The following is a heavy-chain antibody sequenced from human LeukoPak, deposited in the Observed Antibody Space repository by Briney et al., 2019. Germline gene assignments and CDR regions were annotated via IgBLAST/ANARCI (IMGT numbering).Heavy chain of an antibody. D-gene: IGHD3-22*01. Sequence: ASVKVSCKASGYTFTGSYMHWVRQAPGQGLEWLGWINPNSGGTNYAQKFQGRVTITRDTSISTAYMELSRLRSDDTAVYYCARAGSDSSAPSDYWGQGTLVTVSS. J-gene: IGHJ4*02. V-gene: IGHV1-2*02. CDR1: GYTFTGSY. CDR2: INPNSGGT. CDR3: ARAGSDSSAPSDY.